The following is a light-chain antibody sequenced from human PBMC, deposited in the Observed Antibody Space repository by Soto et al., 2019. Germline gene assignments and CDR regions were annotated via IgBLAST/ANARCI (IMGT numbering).Light chain of an antibody. Sequence: NFMLTQPHSVSESPGKTVTISCTGSSGSIASNFVQWYQQRPGSAPTTVIYEDNRRPSGVPDRFSGSIDSSSNSASLTISGQKTEDEADYYCQSYDGVILLFGGGNKLTVL. CDR2: EDN. V-gene: IGLV6-57*02. CDR1: SGSIASNF. CDR3: QSYDGVILL. J-gene: IGLJ2*01.